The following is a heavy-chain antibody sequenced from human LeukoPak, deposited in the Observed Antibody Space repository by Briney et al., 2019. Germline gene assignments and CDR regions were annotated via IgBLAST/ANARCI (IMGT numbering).Heavy chain of an antibody. V-gene: IGHV1-18*01. D-gene: IGHD2-2*01. J-gene: IGHJ3*02. CDR3: AREEAGVVVPGGDAFDI. CDR1: GYTFTIYG. CDR2: ISAYNGNT. Sequence: ASVKVSCKASGYTFTIYGISWVRQAPGQGLEWMGWISAYNGNTNYAQKLQGRVTMTTDTSTSTAYMELRSLRSDDTAVYYCAREEAGVVVPGGDAFDIWGQGTMVTVSS.